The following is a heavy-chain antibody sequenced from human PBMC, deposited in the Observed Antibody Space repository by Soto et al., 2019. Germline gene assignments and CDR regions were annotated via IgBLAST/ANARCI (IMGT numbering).Heavy chain of an antibody. V-gene: IGHV4-30-4*01. J-gene: IGHJ3*02. Sequence: QVQLQESGPGLVKPSQTLSLTCTVSGGSISSGDYYWSWIRQPPGKGLEWIGYIYYSGSTYYNPSLKSRVTISVDTSKNQFSLKLSSVTAADTAVYFCARLPTMDHDAFDIWGQWTMVTVSS. CDR1: GGSISSGDYY. CDR2: IYYSGST. D-gene: IGHD3-10*01. CDR3: ARLPTMDHDAFDI.